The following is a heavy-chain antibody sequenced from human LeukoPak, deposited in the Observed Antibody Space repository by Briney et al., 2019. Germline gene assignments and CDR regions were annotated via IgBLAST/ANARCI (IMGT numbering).Heavy chain of an antibody. CDR1: GFTVSSNY. V-gene: IGHV3-53*01. D-gene: IGHD3-10*01. Sequence: PGGSLRLSCAASGFTVSSNYMSWVRQIPGKGLEWVSVIYSGGSTYYADSVKGRFTISRDNSKNSLYLQMNSLRAEDTAVYCCARVLSGRGSLYYYYYYMDVWGKGTTVTVSS. CDR3: ARVLSGRGSLYYYYYYMDV. CDR2: IYSGGST. J-gene: IGHJ6*03.